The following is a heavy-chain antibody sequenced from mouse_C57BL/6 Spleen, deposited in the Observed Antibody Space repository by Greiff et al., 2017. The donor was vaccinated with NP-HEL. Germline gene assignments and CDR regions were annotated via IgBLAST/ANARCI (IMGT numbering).Heavy chain of an antibody. Sequence: VKLMESGPELVKPGASVKISCKASGYAFSSSWMNWVKQRPGKGLEWIGRIYPGDGDTNYNGKFKGKATLTADKSSSTAYMQLSSLTSEDSAVSFCARSEDYDWFAYWGQGTLVTVSA. CDR1: GYAFSSSW. V-gene: IGHV1-82*01. D-gene: IGHD2-4*01. J-gene: IGHJ3*01. CDR2: IYPGDGDT. CDR3: ARSEDYDWFAY.